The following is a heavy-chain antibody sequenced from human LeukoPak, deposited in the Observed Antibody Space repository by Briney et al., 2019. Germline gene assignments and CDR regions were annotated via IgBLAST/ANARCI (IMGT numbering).Heavy chain of an antibody. D-gene: IGHD2-2*01. CDR3: ARSLRSTTNWFDP. Sequence: ASVKASCKASGYTFTGYYIHWVRQAPGQGLEWMGWINPKSGGTNYAQKVQGRATMTRDTSISTAFMELSSLRSDDTALYYCARSLRSTTNWFDPWGRGTLVTVSS. CDR1: GYTFTGYY. V-gene: IGHV1-2*02. J-gene: IGHJ5*02. CDR2: INPKSGGT.